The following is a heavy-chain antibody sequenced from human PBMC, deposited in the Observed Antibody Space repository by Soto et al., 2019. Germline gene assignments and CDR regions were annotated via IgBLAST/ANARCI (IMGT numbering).Heavy chain of an antibody. V-gene: IGHV5-51*01. D-gene: IGHD6-13*01. J-gene: IGHJ1*01. CDR2: IYPGDSDT. CDR1: GYSFTTNW. Sequence: PGESLKISCKGSGYSFTTNWIGWVRQMPGKGLEWMGVIYPGDSDTRYSPSFQGQVAISADKSINTAYLQWSSLKASDTAMYYCARHSGVAEDGTDWGQGTLVTISS. CDR3: ARHSGVAEDGTD.